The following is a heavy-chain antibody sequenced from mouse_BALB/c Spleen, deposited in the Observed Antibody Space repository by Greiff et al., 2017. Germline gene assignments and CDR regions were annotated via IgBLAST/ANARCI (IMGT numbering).Heavy chain of an antibody. J-gene: IGHJ4*01. Sequence: EVQLQQSGAELVKPGASVKLSCTASGFNIKDTYMHWVKQRPEQGLEWIGRIDPANGNTKYDPKFQGKAPITADTSSNTAYLQLSSLTSEDTAVYYCARRGDYAMDDWGQGTSVTVSS. V-gene: IGHV14-3*02. CDR1: GFNIKDTY. CDR2: IDPANGNT. CDR3: ARRGDYAMDD.